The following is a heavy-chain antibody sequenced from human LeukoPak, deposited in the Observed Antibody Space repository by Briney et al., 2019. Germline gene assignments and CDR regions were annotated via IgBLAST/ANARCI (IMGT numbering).Heavy chain of an antibody. D-gene: IGHD5-18*01. Sequence: PSETLSLTCAVYGGSFSGYYWSWIRQPPGKGLEWIGEINHSGSTNYNPSLKSRVTISVDTSKNQFSLKLSSVTAADTAVYYCARALVRYSYGTRGAFDIWGQGTMVTVSS. V-gene: IGHV4-34*01. J-gene: IGHJ3*02. CDR3: ARALVRYSYGTRGAFDI. CDR1: GGSFSGYY. CDR2: INHSGST.